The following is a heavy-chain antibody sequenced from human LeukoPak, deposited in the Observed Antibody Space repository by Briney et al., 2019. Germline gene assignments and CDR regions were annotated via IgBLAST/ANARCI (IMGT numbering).Heavy chain of an antibody. D-gene: IGHD6-19*01. CDR3: ARSGLIAVAGADY. V-gene: IGHV3-21*04. J-gene: IGHJ4*02. CDR1: GFTFSSYS. Sequence: GGSLRLSCAASGFTFSSYSMNWVRQAPGKGLEWVSSISSSSSYIYYADSVKGRLTISRDNAKNSLYLQMNSLRAEDTAVYYCARSGLIAVAGADYWGQGTLVTVSS. CDR2: ISSSSSYI.